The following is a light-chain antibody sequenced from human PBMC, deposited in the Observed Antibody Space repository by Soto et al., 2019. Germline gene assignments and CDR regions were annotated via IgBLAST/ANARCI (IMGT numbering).Light chain of an antibody. Sequence: EIVMTQSPATLSVSPGERAALSCRASQSVSSNLAWYQHKPGQAPRLLIYGASTSATGIPARFSGSGSGTEFTLTIRSLQSEDCAVYYCQQYNNWPPGTCGQGTKLEI. CDR3: QQYNNWPPGT. J-gene: IGKJ2*02. CDR1: QSVSSN. CDR2: GAS. V-gene: IGKV3D-15*01.